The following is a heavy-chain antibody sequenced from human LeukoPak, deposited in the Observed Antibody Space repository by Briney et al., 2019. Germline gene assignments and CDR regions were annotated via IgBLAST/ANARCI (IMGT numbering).Heavy chain of an antibody. CDR2: INPNSGGT. D-gene: IGHD6-6*01. V-gene: IGHV1-2*02. Sequence: ASVKVSCKTSGYTFTGYYMHWVRQAPGQGLEWMGWINPNSGGTNYAQKFQGRVTMTRDTSISTAYMELSRLRSDDTAVYYCARENEYSSSLGYWGQGTLVTVSS. CDR3: ARENEYSSSLGY. J-gene: IGHJ4*02. CDR1: GYTFTGYY.